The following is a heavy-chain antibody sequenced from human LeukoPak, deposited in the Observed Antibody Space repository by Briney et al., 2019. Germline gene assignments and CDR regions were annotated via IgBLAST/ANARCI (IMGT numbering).Heavy chain of an antibody. Sequence: GGSLRLSCAASGFMFSKSWMHWVRQAPGKGLEWVAFIRYDGSNKYYADSVKGRFTISRDNSKNTLYLQMNSLRAEDTAEYYFAKSMDIWIGSLWPLDHWGQGTLVTVSS. CDR2: IRYDGSNK. J-gene: IGHJ4*02. CDR3: AKSMDIWIGSLWPLDH. V-gene: IGHV3-30*02. CDR1: GFMFSKSW. D-gene: IGHD3-3*01.